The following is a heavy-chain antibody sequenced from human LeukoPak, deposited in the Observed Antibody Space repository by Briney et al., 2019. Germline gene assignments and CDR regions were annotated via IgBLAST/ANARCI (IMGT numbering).Heavy chain of an antibody. J-gene: IGHJ6*03. Sequence: ASVKVSCKASGYTFTDYYIHWVRQAPGQGLEWMGWINPNSGGTNFAQKFQGRVTMTRDTSISTAYMELSRLRSGDTAVYYCAREGDYYYMDVWGKGTTVTVSS. V-gene: IGHV1-2*02. CDR1: GYTFTDYY. CDR3: AREGDYYYMDV. CDR2: INPNSGGT.